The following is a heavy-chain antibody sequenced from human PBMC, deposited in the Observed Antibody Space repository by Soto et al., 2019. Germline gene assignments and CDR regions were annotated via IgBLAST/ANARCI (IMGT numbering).Heavy chain of an antibody. V-gene: IGHV3-23*01. CDR1: GFTFSSYT. Sequence: EVQLLQSGGGLVQPGGSLRLSCAASGFTFSSYTMNWVRQVPGEGLEWVSAINGSGTTSYYADSVKGRFTVSRDNSKNTLYLQMNSLRTEDTAIYYCAKTDRRITGWFADSGGPVTLVTVSS. CDR2: INGSGTTS. D-gene: IGHD3-10*01. J-gene: IGHJ4*02. CDR3: AKTDRRITGWFADS.